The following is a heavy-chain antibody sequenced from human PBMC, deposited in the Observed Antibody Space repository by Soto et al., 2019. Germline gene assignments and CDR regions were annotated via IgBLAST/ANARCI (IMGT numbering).Heavy chain of an antibody. CDR3: ARQTYKTIFGSSWFDP. J-gene: IGHJ5*02. D-gene: IGHD3-3*01. CDR2: IYYSGST. CDR1: GGSISSSSYY. Sequence: SETLSLTCTVSGGSISSSSYYWGWIRQPPGKGLEWIGSIYYSGSTYYNPSLKSRVTISVDTSKNQFSLKLSSVTAADTAVYYCARQTYKTIFGSSWFDPWGQGTLVTVSS. V-gene: IGHV4-39*01.